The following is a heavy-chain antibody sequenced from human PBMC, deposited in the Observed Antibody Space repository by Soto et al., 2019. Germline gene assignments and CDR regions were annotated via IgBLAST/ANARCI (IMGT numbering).Heavy chain of an antibody. D-gene: IGHD3-3*01. J-gene: IGHJ6*02. Sequence: GASVKVSCKASGGTFSSYAISWVRQALGQGLEWMGGIIPIFGTANYAQKFQGRVTITADESTSTAYMELSSLRSEDTAVYYCARDSPRGDFWSGYHPGWDYYGMDVWGQGTTVTVSS. CDR2: IIPIFGTA. V-gene: IGHV1-69*13. CDR3: ARDSPRGDFWSGYHPGWDYYGMDV. CDR1: GGTFSSYA.